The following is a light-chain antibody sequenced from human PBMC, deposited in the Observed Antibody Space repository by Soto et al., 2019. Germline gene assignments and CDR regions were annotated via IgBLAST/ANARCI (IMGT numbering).Light chain of an antibody. Sequence: QSALTQPASVSGSPGQSINISCTGASSDVGDYNYVSWYKQYPGKAPKLMIYDVRNRLSGLSTRLSGSKSGNTASLPISGLQSEDEAFYRFSSQTSSGARVFGGGT. V-gene: IGLV2-14*01. CDR1: SSDVGDYNY. CDR2: DVR. J-gene: IGLJ3*02. CDR3: SSQTSSGARV.